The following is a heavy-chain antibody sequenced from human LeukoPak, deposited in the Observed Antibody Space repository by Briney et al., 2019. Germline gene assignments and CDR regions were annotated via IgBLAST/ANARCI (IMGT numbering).Heavy chain of an antibody. D-gene: IGHD3-3*01. Sequence: SETLSLTCTVSGGSLSSGGYYWSWVRQPPGKGLEWIGYIYHSGSTYYNPSLKSRVTISVDRSKNQFSLKLSSVTAADTAVYYCARVPIFGTYYYMDVWGKGTTVTVSS. V-gene: IGHV4-30-2*01. CDR1: GGSLSSGGYY. J-gene: IGHJ6*03. CDR3: ARVPIFGTYYYMDV. CDR2: IYHSGST.